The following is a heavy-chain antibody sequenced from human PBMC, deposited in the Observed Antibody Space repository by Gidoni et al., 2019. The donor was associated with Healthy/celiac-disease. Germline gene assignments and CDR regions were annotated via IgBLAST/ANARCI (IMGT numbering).Heavy chain of an antibody. J-gene: IGHJ5*02. Sequence: QVQLVQSGAAVKKPGASVKVSCKASGYTFPRYYMHWVRQAPGQGLEWMGWINPNSGGTNYAQKFQGRVTMTRDTSISTAYMELSRLRSDDTAVYYCARDLYGGGSNGWFDPWGQGTLVTVSS. D-gene: IGHD2-15*01. CDR3: ARDLYGGGSNGWFDP. V-gene: IGHV1-2*02. CDR1: GYTFPRYY. CDR2: INPNSGGT.